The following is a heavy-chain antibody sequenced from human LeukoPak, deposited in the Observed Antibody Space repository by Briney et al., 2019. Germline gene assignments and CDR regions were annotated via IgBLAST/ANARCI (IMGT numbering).Heavy chain of an antibody. CDR3: AKAPYDSSGYYYDHHYFDY. J-gene: IGHJ4*02. V-gene: IGHV3-23*01. CDR2: ISGSGGST. Sequence: GGSLRLSCAASGFTFSSYAMSWVRQAPGKGLEWVSAISGSGGSTYYADSVKGRFTISRDNSKNTLYLQMNSLRAEDTAVYYCAKAPYDSSGYYYDHHYFDYWGQGTLVTVSS. CDR1: GFTFSSYA. D-gene: IGHD3-22*01.